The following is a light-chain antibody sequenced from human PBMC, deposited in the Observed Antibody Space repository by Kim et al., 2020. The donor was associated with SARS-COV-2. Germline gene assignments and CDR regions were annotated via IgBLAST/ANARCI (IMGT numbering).Light chain of an antibody. J-gene: IGLJ3*02. CDR3: ATWDDRLNVWV. CDR1: GSNIGVNS. CDR2: RDN. Sequence: GQTVTISCSGGGSNIGVNSVNWYQQVPGTAPKLLIHRDNQRPSGVPDRFSGSKSGTSASLALSGLLAEDEADYYWATWDDRLNVWVFGGGTQLTVL. V-gene: IGLV1-44*01.